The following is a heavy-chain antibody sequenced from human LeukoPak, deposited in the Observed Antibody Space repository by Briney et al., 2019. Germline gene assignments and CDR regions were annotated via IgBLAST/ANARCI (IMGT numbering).Heavy chain of an antibody. CDR1: GYSFTSYW. D-gene: IGHD2-21*02. Sequence: GESLKISCKGSGYSFTSYWIGWVRQMPGKGLEWMGIIYPGDSDTRYSPSFQGQVTISADKSISTAYLQWSSLKASDTAMYYCASLYCGGDCSIAYFDYWGQGTLVTVSS. CDR2: IYPGDSDT. CDR3: ASLYCGGDCSIAYFDY. V-gene: IGHV5-51*01. J-gene: IGHJ4*02.